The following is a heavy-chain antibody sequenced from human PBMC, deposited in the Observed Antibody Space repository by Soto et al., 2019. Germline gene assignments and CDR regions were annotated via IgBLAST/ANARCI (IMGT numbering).Heavy chain of an antibody. D-gene: IGHD3-22*01. Sequence: AESLSIFCKVSGYSFTGYWIGWVLQMPGKGLEWMGIIYPGDSDTRYSPSFQGQVTISADKSISTAYLQWSSLKAADTAMYYCARPPYDSSGYYDYWGQGTMVTVSS. CDR2: IYPGDSDT. CDR3: ARPPYDSSGYYDY. V-gene: IGHV5-51*01. CDR1: GYSFTGYW. J-gene: IGHJ4*02.